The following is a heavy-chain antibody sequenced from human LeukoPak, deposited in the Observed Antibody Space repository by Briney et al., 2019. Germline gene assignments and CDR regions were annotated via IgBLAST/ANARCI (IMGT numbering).Heavy chain of an antibody. J-gene: IGHJ4*02. CDR1: GGSISSSSYY. CDR3: AKNKYFYPRLFDY. Sequence: SETLSLTCTVSGGSISSSSYYWGWIRQPPGKGLEWIGSIYYSGSTYYNPSLKSRVTISVDTSKNQFSLRLSSVTAADTAVYYLAKNKYFYPRLFDYWGQGILVTVSS. V-gene: IGHV4-39*07. CDR2: IYYSGST. D-gene: IGHD3-9*01.